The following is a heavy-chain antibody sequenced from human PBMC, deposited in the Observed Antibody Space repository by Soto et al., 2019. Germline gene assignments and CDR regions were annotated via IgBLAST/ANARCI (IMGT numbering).Heavy chain of an antibody. J-gene: IGHJ5*02. D-gene: IGHD6-13*01. CDR1: GFTFSSYE. CDR2: ISSSGSTI. Sequence: GGSLRRYCAASGFTFSSYEMNWVRHVPGQGLAWVSYISSSGSTIYYADSVKGRFTISRDNAKNSLYLQMNSLRAEDTAVYYCARDPGGGRLRIAAADWFDPWGQGTLVTVSS. V-gene: IGHV3-48*03. CDR3: ARDPGGGRLRIAAADWFDP.